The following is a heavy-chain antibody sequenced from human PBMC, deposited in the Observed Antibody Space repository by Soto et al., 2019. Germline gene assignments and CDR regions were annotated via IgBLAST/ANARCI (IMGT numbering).Heavy chain of an antibody. CDR1: GFTFSSYG. CDR3: AWCSYYYDSSGDAFDI. CDR2: IWYDGSNK. J-gene: IGHJ3*02. Sequence: GGSLRLSCAASGFTFSSYGMHWVRQAPGKGLEWVAVIWYDGSNKYYADSVKGRFTISRDNSKNTLYLQMNSLRAEDTAVYYCAWCSYYYDSSGDAFDIWGKGTMVTVSS. D-gene: IGHD3-22*01. V-gene: IGHV3-33*01.